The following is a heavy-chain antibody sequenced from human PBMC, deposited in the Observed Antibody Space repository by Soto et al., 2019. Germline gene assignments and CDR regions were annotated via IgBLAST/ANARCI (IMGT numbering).Heavy chain of an antibody. CDR2: IYYSGST. J-gene: IGHJ6*02. Sequence: SETLSLTCTVSGGSISSSSYYWGWIRQPPGKGLEWIGSIYYSGSTYYNPSLKSRVTISVDTSKNQFSLKLSSVTAADTAVYYCARHWDHGDYYGMDVWGQGTTVTVSS. CDR3: ARHWDHGDYYGMDV. CDR1: GGSISSSSYY. V-gene: IGHV4-39*01. D-gene: IGHD4-17*01.